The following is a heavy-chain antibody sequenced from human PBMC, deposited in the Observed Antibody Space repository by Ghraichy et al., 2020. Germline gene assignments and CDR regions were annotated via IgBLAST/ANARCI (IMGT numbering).Heavy chain of an antibody. CDR2: IYTSGST. CDR3: ARDRPTLFLDYGDSMSYYYYGMDV. J-gene: IGHJ6*02. D-gene: IGHD4-17*01. CDR1: GGSISSYY. Sequence: SETLSLTCTVSGGSISSYYWSWIRQPAGKGLEWIGRIYTSGSTNYNPSLKSRVTMSVDTSKNQFSLKLSSVTAADTAVYYCARDRPTLFLDYGDSMSYYYYGMDVWGQGTTVTVSS. V-gene: IGHV4-4*07.